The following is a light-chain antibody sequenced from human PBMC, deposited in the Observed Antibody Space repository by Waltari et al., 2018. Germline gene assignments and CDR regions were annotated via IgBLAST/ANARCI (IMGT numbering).Light chain of an antibody. CDR1: QSVGSS. J-gene: IGKJ5*01. CDR2: DAS. Sequence: EIVLTQSPVTLSLPPGERATLSCWASQSVGSSLAWYQQKPGKAPRLLIYDASNRATGVPARFNGSGSGTDFTLTIISLQSEDSAVYYCQQRSNWPPITFGQGTRLEIK. CDR3: QQRSNWPPIT. V-gene: IGKV3-11*01.